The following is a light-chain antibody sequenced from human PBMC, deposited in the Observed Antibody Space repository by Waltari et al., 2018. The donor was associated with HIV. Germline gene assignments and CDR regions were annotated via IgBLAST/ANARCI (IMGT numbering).Light chain of an antibody. CDR2: EVS. CDR3: SSYTSGSTRV. V-gene: IGLV2-14*03. Sequence: QSALTQPASVAGSLGQSITISCTGTSSDVGGYYYVSWYQQHNSGKAPRLIIFEVSRRPSGVSNRFSGSKSGVTASLTISGLQADDEADYYCSSYTSGSTRVFGGGTKLTVL. J-gene: IGLJ3*02. CDR1: SSDVGGYYY.